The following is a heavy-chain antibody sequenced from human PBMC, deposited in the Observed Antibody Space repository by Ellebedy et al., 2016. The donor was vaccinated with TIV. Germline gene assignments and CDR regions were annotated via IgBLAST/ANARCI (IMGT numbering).Heavy chain of an antibody. CDR1: GFTFSSYS. Sequence: GESLKISCAASGFTFSSYSMNWVRQAPGKGLEWVAVIWYDGSNKYYADSVKGRFTISRDNSKNTLCLQMNSLRAEDTAVYYCAKDPSAAYCGGDCHFDYWGQGTLVTVSS. D-gene: IGHD2-21*02. V-gene: IGHV3-30*02. CDR3: AKDPSAAYCGGDCHFDY. CDR2: IWYDGSNK. J-gene: IGHJ4*02.